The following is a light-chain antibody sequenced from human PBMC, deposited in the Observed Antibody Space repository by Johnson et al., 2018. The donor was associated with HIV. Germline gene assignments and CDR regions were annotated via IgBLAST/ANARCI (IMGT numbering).Light chain of an antibody. V-gene: IGLV1-51*02. Sequence: QAVLTQPPSVSAAPGQKVTISCSGSSSNIGKNHVSWYQQFPGTAPKLLVYEDDKRPSDIPDRFSGSKSGTSATLGITGLQPGDEADYYCGTVASNLSVDFGFSTGTTVTVL. CDR2: EDD. J-gene: IGLJ1*01. CDR1: SSNIGKNH. CDR3: GTVASNLSVDFG.